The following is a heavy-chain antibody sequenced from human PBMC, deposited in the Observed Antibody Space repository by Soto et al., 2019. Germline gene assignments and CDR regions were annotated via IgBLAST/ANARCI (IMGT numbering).Heavy chain of an antibody. J-gene: IGHJ5*02. CDR3: ARIGQQLVDGWFDP. CDR2: IYYSGST. V-gene: IGHV4-39*01. Sequence: ETLSLSCPVSGASISSSSYYWGWIRQPPGKGLEWIGSIYYSGSTYYNPSLKSRVTISVDTSKNQFSLKLSSVTAADTAVYYCARIGQQLVDGWFDPWGQGTLVTVSS. CDR1: GASISSSSYY. D-gene: IGHD6-6*01.